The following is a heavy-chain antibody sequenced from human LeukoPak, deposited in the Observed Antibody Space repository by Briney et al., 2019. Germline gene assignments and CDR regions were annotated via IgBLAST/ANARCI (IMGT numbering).Heavy chain of an antibody. CDR1: GFTFSSYA. J-gene: IGHJ4*02. CDR3: AKPPGGEVDY. D-gene: IGHD2-21*01. CDR2: ISGSGGST. Sequence: GGSLRLSCAASGFTFSSYAMSWVRQAPGKGLEWVSAISGSGGSTYYADSVKGRFTIPRDNSKNTLYLQMNSLRAGDTAVYYCAKPPGGEVDYWGQGTLVTVSS. V-gene: IGHV3-23*01.